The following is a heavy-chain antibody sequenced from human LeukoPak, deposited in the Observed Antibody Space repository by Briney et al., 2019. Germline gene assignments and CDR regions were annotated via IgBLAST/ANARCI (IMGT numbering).Heavy chain of an antibody. CDR1: GYSISSGYY. Sequence: SETLSLTCTVSGYSISSGYYWGWSRPPPGKGVEWIGSIYHSGSTYYNPSLKSRVTISVDTSKNQFSLKLSSVPAADTAVYYCARVTAAAVDYWGQGTLVTVSS. CDR2: IYHSGST. CDR3: ARVTAAAVDY. V-gene: IGHV4-38-2*02. J-gene: IGHJ4*02. D-gene: IGHD6-13*01.